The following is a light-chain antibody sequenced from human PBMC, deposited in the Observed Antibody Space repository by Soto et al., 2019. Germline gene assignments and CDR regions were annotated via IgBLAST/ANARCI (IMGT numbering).Light chain of an antibody. CDR3: SSYSSSSTRV. CDR1: SSDVGGYNY. Sequence: QSALTQPASVSGSPGQSITISCTGTSSDVGGYNYVSWYQQHPGKAPKLMIYDVSNRPSGGSNRFSGSNSGNTASLTISGLQAEDEGDYYCSSYSSSSTRVFGGGTKLTVL. V-gene: IGLV2-14*01. CDR2: DVS. J-gene: IGLJ2*01.